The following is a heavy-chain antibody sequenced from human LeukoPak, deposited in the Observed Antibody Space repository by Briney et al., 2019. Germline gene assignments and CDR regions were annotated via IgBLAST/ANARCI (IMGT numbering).Heavy chain of an antibody. D-gene: IGHD2-2*01. V-gene: IGHV4-4*07. Sequence: KPSETLSLTCSVSGDSIRSYYWRWIRQPAGKGLEWIGRIYTSGSTNYNPSLKTRVTFSVDTSKSQFSLRLSSVTAADTAVYYCAREGTYCSRTSCYDSFLDYWGQGTLVTVSS. CDR3: AREGTYCSRTSCYDSFLDY. CDR2: IYTSGST. J-gene: IGHJ4*02. CDR1: GDSIRSYY.